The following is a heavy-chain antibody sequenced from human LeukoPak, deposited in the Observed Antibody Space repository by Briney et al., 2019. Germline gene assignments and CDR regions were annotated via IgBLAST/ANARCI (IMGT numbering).Heavy chain of an antibody. Sequence: SETLSLTCTVSGGSISSGDYYWSWIRQPPGKGLEWIGYIYYSGSTYYNPSLKSRVTISVDTSKNQFSLKLSSVTAADTAVYYCASAPWIAARPGAFDIWGQGTMVTVSS. J-gene: IGHJ3*02. CDR3: ASAPWIAARPGAFDI. V-gene: IGHV4-30-4*08. CDR1: GGSISSGDYY. D-gene: IGHD6-6*01. CDR2: IYYSGST.